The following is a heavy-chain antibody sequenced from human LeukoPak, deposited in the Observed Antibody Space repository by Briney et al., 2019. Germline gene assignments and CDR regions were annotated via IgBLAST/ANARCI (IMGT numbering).Heavy chain of an antibody. CDR3: ARPGRGRRAFDI. CDR1: GGSISGYY. CDR2: IYNSGSL. Sequence: PSETLSLTCTVSGGSISGYYWSWIRQAPGKGLEWIGYIYNSGSLNYNPSLKSRVTIAVDTSENQFSLKLSSVTAADTAVYYCARPGRGRRAFDIWGQGTMVTVSS. V-gene: IGHV4-59*12. J-gene: IGHJ3*02. D-gene: IGHD1-26*01.